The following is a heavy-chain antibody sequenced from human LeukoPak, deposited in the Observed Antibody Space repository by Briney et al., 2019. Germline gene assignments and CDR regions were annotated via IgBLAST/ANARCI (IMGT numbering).Heavy chain of an antibody. CDR3: ARGGTTVTPRRLDY. V-gene: IGHV4-39*01. J-gene: IGHJ4*02. CDR1: GGSISSSSYY. D-gene: IGHD4-17*01. CDR2: IYYSGST. Sequence: PSETLSLTCTVSGGSISSSSYYWGWIRQPPGKGLEWIGSIYYSGSTYYNPSLKSRVTISVDTSKNQFSLKLSSVTAADTAVYYCARGGTTVTPRRLDYWGQGTLVTVSS.